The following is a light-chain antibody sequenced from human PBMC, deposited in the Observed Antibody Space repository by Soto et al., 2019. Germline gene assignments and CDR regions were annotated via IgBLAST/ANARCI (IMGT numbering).Light chain of an antibody. CDR1: QSVLHSSNSKNY. V-gene: IGKV4-1*01. Sequence: DIVMTQSPDSLAVSLGERATINCKSSQSVLHSSNSKNYLAWYQQKPGQPPKLLIHWASTRESGVPDRFSGSASGTDFTLTISSLQAEDVAVYYCQQYYNSFWTFGQGTKVEIK. J-gene: IGKJ1*01. CDR2: WAS. CDR3: QQYYNSFWT.